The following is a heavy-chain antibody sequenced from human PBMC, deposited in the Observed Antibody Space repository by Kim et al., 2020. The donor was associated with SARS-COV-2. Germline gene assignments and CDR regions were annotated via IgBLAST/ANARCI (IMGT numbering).Heavy chain of an antibody. Sequence: GTANYAQKFQGRVTITADESTSTAYMELSSLRSEDTAVYYCASPDAAGAYWGQGTLVTVSS. CDR2: GTA. V-gene: IGHV1-69*01. J-gene: IGHJ4*02. CDR3: ASPDAAGAY. D-gene: IGHD6-13*01.